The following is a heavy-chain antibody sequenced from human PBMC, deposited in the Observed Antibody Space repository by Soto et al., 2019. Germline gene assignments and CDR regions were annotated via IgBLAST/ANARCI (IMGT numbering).Heavy chain of an antibody. J-gene: IGHJ3*01. D-gene: IGHD3-16*01. CDR1: GGSISGYY. Sequence: QVQLQESGPGLVEPSETLSLTCTVSGGSISGYYWSWIRQPPGKGLEWIAYISYTGSTNYNPSLESRVTILVATSKKQSSLKLTAVTAADTAVYYGAGHGAGGGAFDVWGQGTMVTVSS. CDR3: AGHGAGGGAFDV. CDR2: ISYTGST. V-gene: IGHV4-59*08.